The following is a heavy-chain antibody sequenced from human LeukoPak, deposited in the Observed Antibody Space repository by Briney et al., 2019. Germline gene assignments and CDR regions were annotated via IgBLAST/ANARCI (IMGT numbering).Heavy chain of an antibody. CDR1: GFTFSGYG. CDR2: ISYDGSNK. V-gene: IGHV3-30*03. J-gene: IGHJ6*02. Sequence: GGSLRLSCAASGFTFSGYGMHWVRQAPGKGLEWVAVISYDGSNKYYADSVKGRFTISRDNSKNTLYLQMNSLRAEDTAVYYCARAGCSSTSCFYGMDVWGQGTTVTVSS. CDR3: ARAGCSSTSCFYGMDV. D-gene: IGHD2-2*01.